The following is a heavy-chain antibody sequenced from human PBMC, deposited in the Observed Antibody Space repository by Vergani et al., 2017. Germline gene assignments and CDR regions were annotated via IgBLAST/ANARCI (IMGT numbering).Heavy chain of an antibody. J-gene: IGHJ4*02. D-gene: IGHD6-13*01. CDR3: AREGIGGYFDY. Sequence: EVQLVESGGGLVQPGGSLRLSCAASGFTFSSYWMSWVRQAPGKGLEWVANIKQDGSEKYYVDSVKGRFTISRDNAKNSLYLQMNSLRAEDRAVYYCAREGIGGYFDYWGQGTLVTVSS. V-gene: IGHV3-7*01. CDR1: GFTFSSYW. CDR2: IKQDGSEK.